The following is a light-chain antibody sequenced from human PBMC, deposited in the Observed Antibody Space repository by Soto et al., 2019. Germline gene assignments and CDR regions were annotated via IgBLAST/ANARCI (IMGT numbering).Light chain of an antibody. Sequence: DIQMTQSPSSLSASVGDRVSFTCQASQDISKFLNWYQHKPGQAPSLLIYDASKSQFGVPSRFSGSGSGTDFTFTISSLQAEDVAVYYCQQYYTTPSITFGQGTRLGIK. V-gene: IGKV1-33*01. CDR2: DAS. CDR3: QQYYTTPSIT. CDR1: QDISKF. J-gene: IGKJ5*01.